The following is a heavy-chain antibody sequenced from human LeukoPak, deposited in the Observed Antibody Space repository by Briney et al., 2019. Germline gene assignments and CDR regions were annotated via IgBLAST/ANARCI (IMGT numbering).Heavy chain of an antibody. Sequence: PGRSLRLSCAASEFTFSSNAMHWVRQAPGKGLEWVAVISYDGSNKYYADSVKGRFTISRDNSKNTLYLQMNSLRAEDTAVYYCAKDWYGTFRAPFDLWGRGTLVTVSS. CDR3: AKDWYGTFRAPFDL. CDR2: ISYDGSNK. CDR1: EFTFSSNA. D-gene: IGHD3-16*01. V-gene: IGHV3-30-3*01. J-gene: IGHJ2*01.